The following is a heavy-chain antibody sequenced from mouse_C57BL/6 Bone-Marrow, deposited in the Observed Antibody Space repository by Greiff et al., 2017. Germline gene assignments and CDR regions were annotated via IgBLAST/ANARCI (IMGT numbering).Heavy chain of an antibody. D-gene: IGHD1-1*01. CDR1: GFSFNTYA. J-gene: IGHJ1*03. CDR3: VRQRGTTVVGYFDV. CDR2: IRSKSNNYAT. V-gene: IGHV10-1*01. Sequence: EVKLVESGGGLVQPKGSLKLSCAASGFSFNTYAMNWVRQAPGKGLEWVARIRSKSNNYATYYADSVKDRFTISRDDSESMLYLQMNNLKTEDTAMYYCVRQRGTTVVGYFDVWGTGTTVTVSS.